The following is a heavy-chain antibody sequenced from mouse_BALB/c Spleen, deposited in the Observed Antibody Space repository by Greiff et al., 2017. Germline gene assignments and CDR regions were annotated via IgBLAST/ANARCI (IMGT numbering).Heavy chain of an antibody. CDR1: GFSLTSYG. V-gene: IGHV2-9*02. Sequence: VQRVESGPGLVAPSQSLSITCTVSGFSLTSYGVHWVRQPPGKGLEWLGVIWAGGSTNYNSALMSRLSISKDNSKSQVFLKMNSLQTDDTAMYYCATYRYDDGFAYWGQGTLVTVSA. J-gene: IGHJ3*01. D-gene: IGHD2-14*01. CDR2: IWAGGST. CDR3: ATYRYDDGFAY.